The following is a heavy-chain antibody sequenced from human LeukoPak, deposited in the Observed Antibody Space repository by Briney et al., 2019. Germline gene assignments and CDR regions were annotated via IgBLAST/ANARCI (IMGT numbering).Heavy chain of an antibody. V-gene: IGHV1-46*01. CDR2: INPSGGST. Sequence: ALVKVSCKASGYTFTSYYMHWVRQAPGQGLEWMGIINPSGGSTSYAQKFQGRVTMTRDTSTSTVYMELSSLRSEDTAVYYCARSKGSSWPYYYYYYMGVWGKGTTVTVSS. CDR3: ARSKGSSWPYYYYYYMGV. D-gene: IGHD6-13*01. CDR1: GYTFTSYY. J-gene: IGHJ6*03.